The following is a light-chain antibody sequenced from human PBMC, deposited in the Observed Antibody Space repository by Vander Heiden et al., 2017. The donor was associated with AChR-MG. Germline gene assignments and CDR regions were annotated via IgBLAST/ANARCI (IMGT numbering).Light chain of an antibody. CDR3: QSADSSGTLV. CDR1: ALPQQF. J-gene: IGLJ2*01. Sequence: SDELTQPPPGSGSPAKTARITCSADALPQQFAYWYQQKSGQAPVLVIQKDSERPSGIPERFSGSRSGTTVSLTISGVQAEDEADYYCQSADSSGTLVFGGGSKLTVL. CDR2: KDS. V-gene: IGLV3-25*03.